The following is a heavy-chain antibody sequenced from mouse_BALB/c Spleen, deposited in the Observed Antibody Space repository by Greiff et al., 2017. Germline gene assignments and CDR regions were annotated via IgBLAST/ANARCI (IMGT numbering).Heavy chain of an antibody. CDR3: VRPHSLLRLPFAY. J-gene: IGHJ3*01. CDR2: IRSKSNNYAT. D-gene: IGHD1-2*01. V-gene: IGHV10-1*02. CDR1: GFTFNTYA. Sequence: EVQGVESGGGLVQPKGSLKLSCAASGFTFNTYAMNWVRQAPGKGLEWVARIRSKSNNYATYYADSVKDRFTISRDDSQSMLYLQMNNLKTEDTAMYYCVRPHSLLRLPFAYWGQGTLVTVSA.